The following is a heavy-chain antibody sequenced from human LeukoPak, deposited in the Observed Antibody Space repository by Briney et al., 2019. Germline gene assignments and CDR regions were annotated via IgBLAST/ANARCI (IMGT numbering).Heavy chain of an antibody. CDR3: GVIANLGY. J-gene: IGHJ4*02. CDR2: ISGGST. V-gene: IGHV3-38-3*01. Sequence: GGSLRLSCAASGFTFCSDSINWVRQAPGKGLEWVSSISGGSTYYADSRKGRFTTSRDNSKNTLHLQMNSLRAEDTVITFGGVIANLGYWGQGTLVTVSS. CDR1: GFTFCSDS. D-gene: IGHD3-16*02.